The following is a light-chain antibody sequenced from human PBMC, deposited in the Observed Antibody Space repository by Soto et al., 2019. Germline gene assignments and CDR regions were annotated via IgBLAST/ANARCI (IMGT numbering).Light chain of an antibody. CDR3: QNYNYALGT. CDR1: QGISHY. J-gene: IGKJ3*01. V-gene: IGKV1-27*01. CDR2: AAS. Sequence: DIQMTQSPSSLSASVGDRVTITCRASQGISHYLAWYQQKPGKVPKLLIYAASSLYSVVPSRFSGSGSGTDFTLTISNLQPEDVATYYCQNYNYALGTFGPGTKVDLK.